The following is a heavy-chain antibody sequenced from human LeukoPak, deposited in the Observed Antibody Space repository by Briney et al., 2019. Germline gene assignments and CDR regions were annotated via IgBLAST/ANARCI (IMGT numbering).Heavy chain of an antibody. CDR2: FHTGGST. V-gene: IGHV3-66*01. D-gene: IGHD5-18*01. J-gene: IGHJ4*02. Sequence: GGSLRLSCAASGFTFSNAWMSWVRQAPGKGLEWVSVFHTGGSTYYADSVKGRFTISRDNSNNMLYLQMNYLRAEDTAVYYCARTETPMTQGFSFDYWGQGILVTVSS. CDR1: GFTFSNAW. CDR3: ARTETPMTQGFSFDY.